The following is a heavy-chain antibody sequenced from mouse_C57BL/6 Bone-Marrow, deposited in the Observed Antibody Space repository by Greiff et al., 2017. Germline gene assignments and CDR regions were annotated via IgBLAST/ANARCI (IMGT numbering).Heavy chain of an antibody. D-gene: IGHD1-2*01. CDR3: AREITTAPDYAMDD. V-gene: IGHV1-19*01. CDR2: INPYNGGT. J-gene: IGHJ4*01. CDR1: GYTFTDYY. Sequence: VQLQQSGPVLVKPGASVKMSCKASGYTFTDYYMNWVKQSHGKSLEWIGVINPYNGGTSYNQKFKGKATLTVDKSSSTAYMELNSLTSEDSAVYYCAREITTAPDYAMDDWGQGTSVTVSS.